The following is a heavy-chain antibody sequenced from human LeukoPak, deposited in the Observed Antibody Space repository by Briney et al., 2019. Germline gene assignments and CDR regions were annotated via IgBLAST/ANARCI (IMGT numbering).Heavy chain of an antibody. CDR3: AREKYSGTYHHLFDY. CDR1: GYTFTNYG. J-gene: IGHJ4*02. Sequence: ASVKVSCKASGYTFTNYGINWVRQAPGQGLQWLGMINPSGGSTVYAQMLQGRLTMTTDMSTRTVYMELNSLTSEDTAVYYCAREKYSGTYHHLFDYWGQGTLVTVSS. CDR2: INPSGGST. D-gene: IGHD1-26*01. V-gene: IGHV1-46*01.